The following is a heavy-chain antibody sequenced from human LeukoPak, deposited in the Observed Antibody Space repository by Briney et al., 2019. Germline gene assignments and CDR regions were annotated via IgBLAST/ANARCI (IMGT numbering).Heavy chain of an antibody. CDR2: IYYSGST. CDR1: GGSISSYY. Sequence: SETLSLTCTVSGGSISSYYWSWIRQPPGRGLEWIGYIYYSGSTNYNPSLKSRVTISVDTSKNQFSLKLSSVTAADTAVYYCARTSRELRGLDFDYWGQGTLVTVSS. CDR3: ARTSRELRGLDFDY. J-gene: IGHJ4*02. D-gene: IGHD1-26*01. V-gene: IGHV4-59*01.